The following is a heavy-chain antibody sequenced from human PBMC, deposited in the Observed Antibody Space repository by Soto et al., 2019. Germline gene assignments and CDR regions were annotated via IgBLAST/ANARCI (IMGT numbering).Heavy chain of an antibody. V-gene: IGHV3-30*18. CDR1: GFTFSSYG. CDR2: ISYDGSNK. Sequence: QVQLVESGGGVVQPGRSLRLSCAASGFTFSSYGMHWVRQAPGKGLEWVAVISYDGSNKNYADYVKGRFTISRDNSKNTLYVQMNSLRAEDTVVYYCAKDKTGWAGTYYDFWMGYPELMSLDYWGQGTLVTVSS. D-gene: IGHD3-3*01. J-gene: IGHJ4*01. CDR3: AKDKTGWAGTYYDFWMGYPELMSLDY.